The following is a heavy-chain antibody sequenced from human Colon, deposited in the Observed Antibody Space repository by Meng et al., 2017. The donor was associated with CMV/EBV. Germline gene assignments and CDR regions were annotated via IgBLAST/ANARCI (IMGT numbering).Heavy chain of an antibody. Sequence: ASGFTFTSPYMDWVRLAPGKGLEWVGRIRNKANRYTTEYAASVKGRFTISRDDSKNSVYLQMNSLKTEDTAVYYCARVWRGRWFAPWGQGTLVTVSS. CDR1: GFTFTSPY. D-gene: IGHD2-21*01. J-gene: IGHJ5*02. CDR2: IRNKANRYTT. V-gene: IGHV3-72*01. CDR3: ARVWRGRWFAP.